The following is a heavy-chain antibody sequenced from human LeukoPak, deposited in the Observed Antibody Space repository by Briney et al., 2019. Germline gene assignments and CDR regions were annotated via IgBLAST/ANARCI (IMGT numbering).Heavy chain of an antibody. CDR3: TGGGLVRGTLHWFDP. J-gene: IGHJ5*02. V-gene: IGHV6-1*01. D-gene: IGHD3-10*01. Sequence: SQTLSLTCALSGDIFSGGSAGWNWIRQSPSRGLEWLERIYYRSKWYSDYAISLKSRITINPDTSRNQFSLQLNSVTHDDTAVYYCTGGGLVRGTLHWFDPWGQGTLVTVSS. CDR2: IYYRSKWYS. CDR1: GDIFSGGSAG.